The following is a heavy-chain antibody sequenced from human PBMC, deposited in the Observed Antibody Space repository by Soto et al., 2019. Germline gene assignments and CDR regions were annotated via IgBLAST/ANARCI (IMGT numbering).Heavy chain of an antibody. CDR1: GGTFSSYA. D-gene: IGHD3-16*02. CDR3: ARAGGLRLGGLSLYSAYHYFDD. V-gene: IGHV1-69*13. CDR2: IIPIFGTA. J-gene: IGHJ4*02. Sequence: ASVKVSCKASGGTFSSYAISWVRQAPGQGLEWMGGIIPIFGTANYAQKFQGRVTITADESTSTAYMELSSLRSEDTAVYYCARAGGLRLGGLSLYSAYHYFDDWGQGTLVTVSS.